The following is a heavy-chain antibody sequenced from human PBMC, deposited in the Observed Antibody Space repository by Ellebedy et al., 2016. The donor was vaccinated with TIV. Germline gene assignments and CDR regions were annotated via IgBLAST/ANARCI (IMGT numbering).Heavy chain of an antibody. J-gene: IGHJ4*02. D-gene: IGHD3-9*01. CDR2: INPSGGST. CDR3: ARDIHFDWLGPGLFDY. V-gene: IGHV1-46*01. Sequence: AASVKVSCKASGYTFTSYYMHWVRQAPGQGLEWMGIINPSGGSTSYAQKFQGRVTMTRDTSTSTVYMELSSLRSEDTAVYYCARDIHFDWLGPGLFDYWGQGTLVTVSS. CDR1: GYTFTSYY.